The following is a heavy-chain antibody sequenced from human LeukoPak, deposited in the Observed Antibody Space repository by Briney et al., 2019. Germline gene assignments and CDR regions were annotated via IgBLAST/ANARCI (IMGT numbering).Heavy chain of an antibody. Sequence: GGSLRLSCAASGYTFSDYYMSWIRQAPGKGLEWLSYISTSGSSIFYADSVRGRFTISRDNAKKSLYLQMNTLRAEDTAVYYCAREWTHDAFDIWGQGTLVTVSS. CDR2: ISTSGSSI. CDR3: AREWTHDAFDI. J-gene: IGHJ3*02. CDR1: GYTFSDYY. V-gene: IGHV3-11*01. D-gene: IGHD3/OR15-3a*01.